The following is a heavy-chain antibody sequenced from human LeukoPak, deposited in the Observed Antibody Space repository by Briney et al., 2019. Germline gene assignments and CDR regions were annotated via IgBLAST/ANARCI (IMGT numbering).Heavy chain of an antibody. CDR3: ARDSSGSYGGSDWFDP. CDR1: GGSISSGGYS. D-gene: IGHD1-26*01. Sequence: PSQTLSLTCAVSGGSISSGGYSWSWIRQPPGKGLEWIGYIYYSGSTYYNPSLKSRVTISVDTSKNQFSLKLSSVTAADTAVYYCARDSSGSYGGSDWFDPWGQGTLVTVSS. J-gene: IGHJ5*02. CDR2: IYYSGST. V-gene: IGHV4-30-4*07.